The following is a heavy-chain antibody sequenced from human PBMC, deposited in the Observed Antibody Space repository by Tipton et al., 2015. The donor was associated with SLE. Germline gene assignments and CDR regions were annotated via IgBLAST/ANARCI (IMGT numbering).Heavy chain of an antibody. D-gene: IGHD6-19*01. CDR2: IYYSGST. V-gene: IGHV4-39*07. CDR1: GGSISSSSYY. J-gene: IGHJ4*02. CDR3: ARPGVGGWYDY. Sequence: TLSLTCTASGGSISSSSYYWGWIRQPPGKGLEWIGSIYYSGSTYYNPSLKSRVTISVDTSKNQFSLKLSSVTAADTAVYYCARPGVGGWYDYWGQGTLVTVSS.